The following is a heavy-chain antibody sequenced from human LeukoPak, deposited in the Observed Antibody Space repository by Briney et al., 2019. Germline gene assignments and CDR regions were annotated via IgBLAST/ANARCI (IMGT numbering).Heavy chain of an antibody. CDR1: GLTLGSYS. CDR3: PXTAPAXGTXLYFGL. CDR2: IGSISSHI. D-gene: IGHD6-13*01. J-gene: IGHJ2*01. Sequence: TAGGSLRLSCAASGLTLGSYSMNWVRQAPGRGLDWVSSIGSISSHIYYTDSVKRRFTISRDNAKNSLYLQMTSLRAEDTAVYYRPXTAPAXGTXLYFGL. V-gene: IGHV3-21*01.